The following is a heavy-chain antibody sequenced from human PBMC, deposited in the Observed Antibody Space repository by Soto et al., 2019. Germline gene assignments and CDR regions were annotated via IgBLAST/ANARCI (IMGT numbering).Heavy chain of an antibody. Sequence: GGSLRLSCAASGFTFSTYWMSWVRQAPGKGLEWVANIKQDGSEKYYVDSVKGRFTISRDNAKNSLYLQMNSLRAEDTAVYYCSWGGSGSDYWGQGTLVTVSS. V-gene: IGHV3-7*01. CDR1: GFTFSTYW. D-gene: IGHD3-10*01. CDR2: IKQDGSEK. CDR3: SWGGSGSDY. J-gene: IGHJ4*02.